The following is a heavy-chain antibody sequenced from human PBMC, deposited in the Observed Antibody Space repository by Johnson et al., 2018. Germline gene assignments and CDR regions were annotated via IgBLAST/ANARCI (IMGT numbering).Heavy chain of an antibody. J-gene: IGHJ3*02. Sequence: EVQLVETGGGLVQPGGSLILSCVASGFTFSSYWMHWVRQDPGKGLVWVSRSYSDGSIRNYADSVKGRFTISRDNAKNTLYLQMTSLRVEDTAVHYCARGSLVSGYYSRGAFEIWGQGTMVTVSS. D-gene: IGHD3-22*01. CDR2: SYSDGSIR. CDR3: ARGSLVSGYYSRGAFEI. V-gene: IGHV3-74*01. CDR1: GFTFSSYW.